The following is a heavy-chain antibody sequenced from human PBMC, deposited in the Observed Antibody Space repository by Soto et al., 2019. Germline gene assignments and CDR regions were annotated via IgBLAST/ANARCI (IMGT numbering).Heavy chain of an antibody. D-gene: IGHD3-3*01. J-gene: IGHJ4*02. CDR1: GGSISSGDYY. CDR3: ARANDDFWRALDY. Sequence: SETLSLTCTVSGGSISSGDYYWSWIRQPPGKGLEWIGYIYYSGSTYYNPSLKSRVTISVDRSKNQFSLKLSSVTAADTAMYYCARANDDFWRALDYWGQGTVVTVSS. CDR2: IYYSGST. V-gene: IGHV4-30-4*01.